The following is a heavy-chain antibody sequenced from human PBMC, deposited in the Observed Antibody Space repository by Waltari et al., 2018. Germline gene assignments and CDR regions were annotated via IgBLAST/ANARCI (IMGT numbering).Heavy chain of an antibody. CDR2: IYSSATT. J-gene: IGHJ3*01. D-gene: IGHD6-6*01. CDR3: ARGGQIVRPRPLDL. Sequence: EGQLVESGGGLVKPGGSLRLSCAASGFTVTSTYMNWVRQAPGKGLEWVSTIYSSATTFYADSVKGRFTISRDKSMNILFLQMDDLRVNDTAVYFCARGGQIVRPRPLDLWGPGTLVTVSS. CDR1: GFTVTSTY. V-gene: IGHV3-66*01.